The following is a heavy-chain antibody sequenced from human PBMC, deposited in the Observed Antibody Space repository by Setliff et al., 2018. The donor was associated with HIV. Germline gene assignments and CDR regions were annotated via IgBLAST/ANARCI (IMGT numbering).Heavy chain of an antibody. CDR2: FDPEDGET. CDR1: GSPLTELS. Sequence: SVKVSCKISGSPLTELSIHWVRQAPGKGLEWMANFDPEDGETFYAQKFQGRLTMTEDTSTDTAYMELSSLRSDDTAMYYCATDPGYSSTWYSESFQHWGQGTVVTVSS. CDR3: ATDPGYSSTWYSESFQH. V-gene: IGHV1-24*01. D-gene: IGHD6-13*01. J-gene: IGHJ1*01.